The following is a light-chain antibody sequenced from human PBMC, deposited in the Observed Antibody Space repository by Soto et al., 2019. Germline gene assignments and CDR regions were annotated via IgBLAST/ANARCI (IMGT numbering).Light chain of an antibody. V-gene: IGLV2-11*01. Sequence: QSALTQPASVSGSPGQSITISCTGTSSDVGGYNYVSWYQQHPGKAPKLMIYDDIERPSGVPDRFSASKSGSTAFLTISGLHVEDEADYFCCSYAGSYVWLFGGGTKVTVL. CDR1: SSDVGGYNY. J-gene: IGLJ3*02. CDR2: DDI. CDR3: CSYAGSYVWL.